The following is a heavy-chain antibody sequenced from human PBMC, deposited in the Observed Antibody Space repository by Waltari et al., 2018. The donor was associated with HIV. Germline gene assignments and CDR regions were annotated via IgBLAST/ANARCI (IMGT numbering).Heavy chain of an antibody. J-gene: IGHJ4*02. V-gene: IGHV3-30*03. CDR1: GFIFSDHH. Sequence: QVHLVESGGGVVQPGRSLRLPCAASGFIFSDHHMHWVRQAPGKGLEWVAIISYDGSKKQYVDSVKGRFTISRDNSKNTLYLQMNSLRTEDTAVYYCARDSYASGSYGLIDFWGQGTLVTVSS. CDR2: ISYDGSKK. CDR3: ARDSYASGSYGLIDF. D-gene: IGHD3-10*01.